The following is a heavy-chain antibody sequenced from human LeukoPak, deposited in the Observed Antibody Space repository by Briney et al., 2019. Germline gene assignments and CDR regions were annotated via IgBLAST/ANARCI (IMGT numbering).Heavy chain of an antibody. CDR2: INSDGSST. D-gene: IGHD3-22*01. V-gene: IGHV3-74*01. CDR3: ARDGGYYYDSSGYAAAFDI. CDR1: GFTFSSYW. Sequence: GGSLRLSCAASGFTFSSYWMQWVRQAPGKGLVWVSRINSDGSSTSYADSVKGRFTISRDNAKNTLYLQMNSLRAEDTAVYYCARDGGYYYDSSGYAAAFDIWGQGTMVTVSS. J-gene: IGHJ3*02.